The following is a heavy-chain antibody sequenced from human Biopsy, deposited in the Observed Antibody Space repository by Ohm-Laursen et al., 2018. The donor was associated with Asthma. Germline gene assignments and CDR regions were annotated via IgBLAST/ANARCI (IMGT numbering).Heavy chain of an antibody. Sequence: SSLRLSCAASGFTFSKNGMHWVRQAPGKGLEWVALIWNDGNKNYYADSVRGRFTISRDNSKNMLYLQMNSLRAEDTAVYFCARGIYDMDVRGQGTTVTVSS. J-gene: IGHJ6*02. CDR2: IWNDGNKN. CDR1: GFTFSKNG. CDR3: ARGIYDMDV. V-gene: IGHV3-33*01.